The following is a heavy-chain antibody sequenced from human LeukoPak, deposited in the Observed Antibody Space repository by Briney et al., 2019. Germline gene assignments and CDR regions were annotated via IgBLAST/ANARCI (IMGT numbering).Heavy chain of an antibody. J-gene: IGHJ4*02. CDR3: ARDLFDYYDSSGYLVY. CDR2: INPNSGGT. CDR1: GYTFTGYY. V-gene: IGHV1-2*02. Sequence: ASVKVSCKASGYTFTGYYMHWVRQAPGQGLEWMGWINPNSGGTNYAQKFQGRVTMTRDTSISTAYIELSRLGSDDTAVYYCARDLFDYYDSSGYLVYWGQGTLVTVSS. D-gene: IGHD3-22*01.